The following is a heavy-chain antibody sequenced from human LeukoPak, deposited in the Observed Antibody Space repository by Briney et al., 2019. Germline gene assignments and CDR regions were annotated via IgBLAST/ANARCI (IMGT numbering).Heavy chain of an antibody. CDR1: GYTFTSYY. CDR2: INPSGRST. Sequence: ASLKVSCKASGYTFTSYYMHWVRQAAGQGLEWIGIINPSGRSTSYAQKFQGRVTMTRDTSTSTVYMELSSLRSEDTAVYYCARTDHYGGNLQLFDYWGQGTLVTVSS. J-gene: IGHJ4*02. CDR3: ARTDHYGGNLQLFDY. D-gene: IGHD4-23*01. V-gene: IGHV1-46*01.